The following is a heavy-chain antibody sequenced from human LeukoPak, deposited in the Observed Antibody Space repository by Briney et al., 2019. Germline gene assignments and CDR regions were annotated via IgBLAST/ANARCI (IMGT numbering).Heavy chain of an antibody. V-gene: IGHV3-30*04. CDR2: ISYDGRNK. J-gene: IGHJ6*03. Sequence: PGRSLRLSCAASGFTFSNYAMRWVRQAPGKVLEWMSVISYDGRNKYFADSVKGRFTLSRDNSKNTLYLQMNNLRAEDTAVYYCARGQRAHVEWSSYMDVWGKGTTVTVSS. CDR3: ARGQRAHVEWSSYMDV. D-gene: IGHD3-3*01. CDR1: GFTFSNYA.